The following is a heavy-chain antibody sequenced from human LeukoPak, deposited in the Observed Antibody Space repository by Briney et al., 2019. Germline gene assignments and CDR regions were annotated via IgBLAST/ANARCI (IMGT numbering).Heavy chain of an antibody. CDR2: TIPIFGTA. V-gene: IGHV1-69*13. J-gene: IGHJ6*03. CDR3: ARDSSTRGGLYYYYMDV. Sequence: GASVKVSCKASGGTFSSYAISWVRQAPGQGLEWMGGTIPIFGTANYAQKFQGRVTITADESTSTAYMELSSLRSEDTAVYYCARDSSTRGGLYYYYMDVWGKGTTVTVSS. CDR1: GGTFSSYA. D-gene: IGHD2-2*01.